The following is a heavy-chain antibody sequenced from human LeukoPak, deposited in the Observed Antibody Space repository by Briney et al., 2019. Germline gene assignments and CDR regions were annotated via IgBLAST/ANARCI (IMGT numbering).Heavy chain of an antibody. V-gene: IGHV4-4*02. CDR3: SRENGAFSPFGY. D-gene: IGHD2-8*01. J-gene: IGHJ4*02. CDR1: GGSITSTNW. CDR2: ISLSGLT. Sequence: SGTLSLTCGVSGGSITSTNWWSWVRPPPGQGLEWIGEISLSGLTNYNPSLKSRVTMALDKSKNHLSLNLTSVTAADTAVYYCSRENGAFSPFGYWGQGTLVTVPS.